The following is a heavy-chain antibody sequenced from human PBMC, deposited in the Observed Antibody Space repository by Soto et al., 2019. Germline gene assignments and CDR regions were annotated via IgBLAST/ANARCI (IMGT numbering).Heavy chain of an antibody. J-gene: IGHJ4*02. CDR1: GGTFSSYA. CDR2: IIPIFGTA. Sequence: ASVKVSCKASGGTFSSYAISWVRQAPGQGLEWMGGIIPIFGTANYAQKFQGRVTITGDESTSTAYMEVSSLRSEDTAVYYCARVGGYCSGGSCYGHGELAMVEPDFDYWGQGTLVTVSS. CDR3: ARVGGYCSGGSCYGHGELAMVEPDFDY. D-gene: IGHD2-15*01. V-gene: IGHV1-69*13.